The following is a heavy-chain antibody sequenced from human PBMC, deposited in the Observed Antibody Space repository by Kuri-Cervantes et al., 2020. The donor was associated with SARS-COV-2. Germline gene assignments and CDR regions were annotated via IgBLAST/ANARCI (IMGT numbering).Heavy chain of an antibody. CDR3: ATSSVVRKGYWFDP. J-gene: IGHJ5*02. V-gene: IGHV1-69*04. CDR2: VIPIVNIT. Sequence: SVKVSCKASGGTFSSYAISWVRQAPGQGLEWMGRVIPIVNITNHAQKFQGRVTMTEDTSTDTAYMELSSLRSEDTAVYYCATSSVVRKGYWFDPWGQGTLVTVSS. D-gene: IGHD2-2*01. CDR1: GGTFSSYA.